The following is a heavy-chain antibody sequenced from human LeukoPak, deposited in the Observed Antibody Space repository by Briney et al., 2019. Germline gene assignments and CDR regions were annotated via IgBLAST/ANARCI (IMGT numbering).Heavy chain of an antibody. D-gene: IGHD1-14*01. CDR2: INPDDSDT. V-gene: IGHV5-51*01. J-gene: IGHJ4*02. Sequence: GESLKISCKGSGYNFSRYWIGWVRQMPGKGLEWMGIINPDDSDTRYSPSFQGQVTISADESTRIAYLQWSSLKASDTAMYYRARYSSNHLDFWGQGTLVTVSS. CDR1: GYNFSRYW. CDR3: ARYSSNHLDF.